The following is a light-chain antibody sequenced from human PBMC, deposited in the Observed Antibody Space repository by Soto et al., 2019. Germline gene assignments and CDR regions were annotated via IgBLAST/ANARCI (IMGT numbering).Light chain of an antibody. CDR2: GAS. CDR1: QSVSSTS. V-gene: IGKV3-20*01. Sequence: EIMLTQSPGTLSLSPGERATLSCRASQSVSSTSLAWYQQKPGQAPRLLIYGASSRATGIPDRFSGSGSGTDFTLTISRLEPEDFAVYYCQQYDRSPPFSFGPGTKVDI. J-gene: IGKJ3*01. CDR3: QQYDRSPPFS.